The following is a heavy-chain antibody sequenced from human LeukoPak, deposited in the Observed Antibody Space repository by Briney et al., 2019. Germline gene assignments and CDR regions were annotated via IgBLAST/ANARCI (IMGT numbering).Heavy chain of an antibody. Sequence: SETLSLTCTVSGGSISTYYWSWVRQPPGKGLEWIGYIYYTGDTRSNPSLKSRVTLSVDTSKNQFSLRLTSVTAADTAVYYCARHQRGFCDGGDCPYYFDHWGQGTLVTVSS. D-gene: IGHD2-21*02. J-gene: IGHJ4*02. CDR2: IYYTGDT. CDR3: ARHQRGFCDGGDCPYYFDH. CDR1: GGSISTYY. V-gene: IGHV4-59*08.